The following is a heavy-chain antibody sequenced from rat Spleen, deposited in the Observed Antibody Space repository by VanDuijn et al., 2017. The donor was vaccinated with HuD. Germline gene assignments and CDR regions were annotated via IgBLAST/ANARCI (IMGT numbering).Heavy chain of an antibody. Sequence: QVQLKESGPGLVQPSQTLSLTCIVSGFSLTSYNVHWVRQPPGKGLAWMGRMSYNGDASYNSALKSRLSISRDTSKNQVFLKMNSLQTDDTGTYFCSCDGYYWGQGVMVTVSS. J-gene: IGHJ2*01. V-gene: IGHV2-63*01. CDR3: SCDGYY. CDR1: GFSLTSYN. D-gene: IGHD1-12*03. CDR2: MSYNGDA.